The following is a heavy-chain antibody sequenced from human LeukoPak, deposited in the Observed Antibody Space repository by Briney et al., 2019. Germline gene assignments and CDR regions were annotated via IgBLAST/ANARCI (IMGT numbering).Heavy chain of an antibody. D-gene: IGHD3-10*01. Sequence: GGSLRLSCAASGFPFDTHAMTWVRQAPGKGLECVSLISGSGETTYYAHSLKDRFTISRDNSKTTLYLQMHSLRVEDTAIYYCAARPGDLAVPFDYWGQGTLVVVSS. CDR1: GFPFDTHA. CDR3: AARPGDLAVPFDY. J-gene: IGHJ4*02. V-gene: IGHV3-23*01. CDR2: ISGSGETT.